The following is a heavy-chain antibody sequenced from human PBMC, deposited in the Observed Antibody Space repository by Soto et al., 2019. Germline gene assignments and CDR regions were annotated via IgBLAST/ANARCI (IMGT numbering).Heavy chain of an antibody. J-gene: IGHJ6*03. CDR1: GFTLSGYA. D-gene: IGHD6-6*01. CDR2: ISSTGVGT. CDR3: ARRARPDFYYMDV. Sequence: EVQLAESGGGLAQPGGSLRLSCAASGFTLSGYAMDWVRQAPGKGLEYVSGISSTGVGTYYANSVQRRFTISRDNSKNTVYLQMGSLRPEDMAVYYCARRARPDFYYMDVWGKGTPVTVSS. V-gene: IGHV3-64*01.